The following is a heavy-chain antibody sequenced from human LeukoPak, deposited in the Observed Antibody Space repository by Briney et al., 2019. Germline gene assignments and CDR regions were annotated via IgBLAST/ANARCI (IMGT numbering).Heavy chain of an antibody. CDR3: ARALNPWFGEFAFDY. CDR2: IYYSGST. J-gene: IGHJ4*02. D-gene: IGHD3-10*01. CDR1: GDSISSYY. V-gene: IGHV4-59*01. Sequence: PSETLSLTCTVSGDSISSYYWSWIRQPPGKRLEWIGYIYYSGSTNYNPSLKSRLTISLDTSKNQFSLKLSSVTAADTAVYYCARALNPWFGEFAFDYWGQGALVIVSS.